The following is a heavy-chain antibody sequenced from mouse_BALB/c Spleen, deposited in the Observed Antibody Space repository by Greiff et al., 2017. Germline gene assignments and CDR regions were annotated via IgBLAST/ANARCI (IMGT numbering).Heavy chain of an antibody. CDR3: AHYGSSHYYAMDY. V-gene: IGHV3-2*02. CDR1: GYSITSDYA. CDR2: ISYSGST. J-gene: IGHJ4*01. D-gene: IGHD1-1*01. Sequence: EVKLMESGPGLVKPSQSLSLTCTVTGYSITSDYAWNWIRQFPGNKLEWMGYISYSGSTSYNPSLKSRISITRDTSKNQFFLQLNSVTTEDTATYYCAHYGSSHYYAMDYWGQGTSVTVSS.